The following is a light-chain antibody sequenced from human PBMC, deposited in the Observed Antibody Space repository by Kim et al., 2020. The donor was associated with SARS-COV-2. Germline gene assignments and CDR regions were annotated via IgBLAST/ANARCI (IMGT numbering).Light chain of an antibody. J-gene: IGLJ2*01. CDR3: QVWDSSTVV. CDR2: RDS. CDR1: KIGRKN. V-gene: IGLV3-9*01. Sequence: VALGERSRMICGGNKIGRKNVTWYQQKQGQAPVLVSNRDSNRPSGIPERCSGPNSGNTATLPISRAQAGDEADDYCQVWDSSTVVFGGGTQLTVL.